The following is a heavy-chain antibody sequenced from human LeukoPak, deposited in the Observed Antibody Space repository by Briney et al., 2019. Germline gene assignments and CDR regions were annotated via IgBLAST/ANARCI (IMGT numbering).Heavy chain of an antibody. D-gene: IGHD5-18*01. CDR3: ARDSRGDTTMDQKFDY. V-gene: IGHV3-20*04. CDR2: INWNGGST. J-gene: IGHJ4*02. Sequence: PGGSLRLSCAASGFTFDDYGMSWVRQAPGKGLEWVSGINWNGGSTGYADSVKGRFTISRDNAKNSLYLQMNSLRAEDTAVYYCARDSRGDTTMDQKFDYWGQGTLVTVSS. CDR1: GFTFDDYG.